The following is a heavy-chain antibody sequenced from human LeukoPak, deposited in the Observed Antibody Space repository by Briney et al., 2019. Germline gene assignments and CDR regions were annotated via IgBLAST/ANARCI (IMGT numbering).Heavy chain of an antibody. CDR1: GYTFTGYY. Sequence: ASVKVSCKASGYTFTGYYMHWVRQAPGQGLEWMGWINPNSGGTNYAQEFQGWVTMTRDTSISTAYMELSRLRSDDTAVYYCARDYDFWSGSNWFDPWGQGTLVTVSS. CDR2: INPNSGGT. J-gene: IGHJ5*02. CDR3: ARDYDFWSGSNWFDP. V-gene: IGHV1-2*04. D-gene: IGHD3-3*01.